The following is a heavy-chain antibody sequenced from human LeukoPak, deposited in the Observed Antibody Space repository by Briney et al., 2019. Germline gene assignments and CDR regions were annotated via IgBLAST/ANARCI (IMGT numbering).Heavy chain of an antibody. V-gene: IGHV1-18*01. CDR3: ARDRVNSGSYYWFDP. CDR2: ISAYNGNT. J-gene: IGHJ5*02. Sequence: AASVKVSCKASGYTFTSYGISWVRQAPGQGLEWMGWISAYNGNTNYAQKLQGRVTMTTDTSTSTAYMELRSLRSDDTAVYYCARDRVNSGSYYWFDPWGQGTLVTVSS. D-gene: IGHD1-26*01. CDR1: GYTFTSYG.